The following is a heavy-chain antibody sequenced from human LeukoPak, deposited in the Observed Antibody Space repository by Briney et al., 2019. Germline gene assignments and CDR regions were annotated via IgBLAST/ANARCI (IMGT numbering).Heavy chain of an antibody. V-gene: IGHV4-4*07. CDR1: GGSISSYY. Sequence: SETLSLTCTVSGGSISSYYWSWIRQPAGKGLEWIGRIYTSGSTNYNPSLKSRVTMSVETSKNQFSLKLSSVTAADTAVYYCARDPSRYYYYYGMDVWGQGTTVTVSS. J-gene: IGHJ6*02. CDR3: ARDPSRYYYYYGMDV. CDR2: IYTSGST.